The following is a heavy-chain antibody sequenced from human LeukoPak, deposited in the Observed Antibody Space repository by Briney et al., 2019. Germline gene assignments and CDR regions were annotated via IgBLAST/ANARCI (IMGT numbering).Heavy chain of an antibody. Sequence: SETLSLTCTVSGGSISSYYWSWIRQPAGKGLEWIGRIYTSGSTYYNPSLKSRVTISVDTSKNQFSLKLSSVTAADTAVYYCARERGAQYYYDSSGYRPVDIWGQGTMVTVSS. CDR3: ARERGAQYYYDSSGYRPVDI. J-gene: IGHJ3*02. CDR1: GGSISSYY. CDR2: IYTSGST. V-gene: IGHV4-4*07. D-gene: IGHD3-22*01.